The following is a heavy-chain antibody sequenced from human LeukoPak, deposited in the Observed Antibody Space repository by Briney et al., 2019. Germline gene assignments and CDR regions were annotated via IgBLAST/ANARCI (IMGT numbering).Heavy chain of an antibody. CDR1: GFTFSSYS. D-gene: IGHD5-12*01. J-gene: IGHJ2*01. V-gene: IGHV3-48*04. CDR3: AKGSIVATTSYWYFDL. CDR2: ISSSSSTI. Sequence: GGSLRLSCAASGFTFSSYSMNWVRQAPGKGLEWVSYISSSSSTIYYADSVEGRFTISRDNAKNSLYLQMNSLRAEDTALYYCAKGSIVATTSYWYFDLWGRGTLVTVSS.